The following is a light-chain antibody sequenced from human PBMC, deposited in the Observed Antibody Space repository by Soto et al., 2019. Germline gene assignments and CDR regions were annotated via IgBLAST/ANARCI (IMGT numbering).Light chain of an antibody. CDR3: QQYNDWWT. V-gene: IGKV3-15*01. CDR1: QSISTN. Sequence: ETVMMQSPGTLSVSPGDRAILSCRASQSISTNLAWYQQKPGQPPRLLIYDTSTRATGVPARFSGRGYGKEFTLTINSLQSEDFAVYYCQQYNDWWTFGQGTKVEIK. J-gene: IGKJ1*01. CDR2: DTS.